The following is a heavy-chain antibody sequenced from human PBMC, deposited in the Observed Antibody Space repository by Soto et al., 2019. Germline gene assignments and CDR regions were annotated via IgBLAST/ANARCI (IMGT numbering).Heavy chain of an antibody. CDR2: IYPGDSDT. V-gene: IGHV5-51*01. Sequence: PGESLKISCKGSGYSFTSYWIGWVRQMPGKGLEWMGIIYPGDSDTRYSPSFQGQVTISADKSISTAYLQWSSLKASDTAMYYCARHGVAAAGEAGYYYGMDVWGQGTTVTVSS. CDR3: ARHGVAAAGEAGYYYGMDV. D-gene: IGHD6-13*01. J-gene: IGHJ6*02. CDR1: GYSFTSYW.